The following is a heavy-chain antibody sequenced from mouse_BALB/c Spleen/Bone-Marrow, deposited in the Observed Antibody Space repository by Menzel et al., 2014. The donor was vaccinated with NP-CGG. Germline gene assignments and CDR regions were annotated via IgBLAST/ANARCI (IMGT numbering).Heavy chain of an antibody. CDR1: GYTFTSYW. CDR2: IYPGDGDT. Sequence: QVQLKQSGAELARPGASVKLSCKASGYTFTSYWMQWVKQRPGQGLEWIGAIYPGDGDTRFTQKFKGKATLTADKSSSTAYMQLSSLASEDSAVYHCARAKRYGEMDYWGQGTSVTVSS. J-gene: IGHJ4*01. D-gene: IGHD2-14*01. CDR3: ARAKRYGEMDY. V-gene: IGHV1-87*01.